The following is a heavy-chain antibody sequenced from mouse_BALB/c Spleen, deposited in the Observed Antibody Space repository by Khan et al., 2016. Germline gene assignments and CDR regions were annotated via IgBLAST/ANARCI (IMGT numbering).Heavy chain of an antibody. V-gene: IGHV4-2*02. D-gene: IGHD2-3*01. CDR2: INPGSSTI. Sequence: EVKLLESGGGLVQPGGSLSLSCAASGFDFSRYWMSWARQAPGKGQEWIGEINPGSSTINYTPSLKDKFIISRDNAKNTLYLQMSKVRSEDTAPYYCARLGYYGAMDYWGQGTSVTVSS. CDR1: GFDFSRYW. J-gene: IGHJ4*01. CDR3: ARLGYYGAMDY.